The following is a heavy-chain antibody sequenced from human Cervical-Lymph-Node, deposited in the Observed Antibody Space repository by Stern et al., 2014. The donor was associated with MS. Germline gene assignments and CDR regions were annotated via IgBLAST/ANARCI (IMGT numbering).Heavy chain of an antibody. CDR1: GYNFTIYY. V-gene: IGHV1-46*01. Sequence: MQLVESGAEVKKPGASVNVSCKTSGYNFTIYYIHWVRQAPGQGLEWMGIINPSSGHTSNAQKFQGRVTLIRDTSTSTVHMALNSLRSDDTAVYFCARDRGPHAFDIWGQGTMVTVSS. CDR3: ARDRGPHAFDI. J-gene: IGHJ3*02. D-gene: IGHD3-16*01. CDR2: INPSSGHT.